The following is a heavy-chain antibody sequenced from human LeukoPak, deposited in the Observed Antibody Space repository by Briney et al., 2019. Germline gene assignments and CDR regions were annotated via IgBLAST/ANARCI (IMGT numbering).Heavy chain of an antibody. CDR1: GLTFRTYW. J-gene: IGHJ1*01. CDR2: IHYDGTAA. D-gene: IGHD6-19*01. CDR3: SALPGWGGP. Sequence: GGSLRLSCAPSGLTFRTYWLNWVRQAPGQGLEWVSRIHYDGTAAIYADSVKGRFTISRDNAKNTFYLQMNSLRDEDTAVYYCSALPGWGGPWGPGTLVTVSS. V-gene: IGHV3-74*01.